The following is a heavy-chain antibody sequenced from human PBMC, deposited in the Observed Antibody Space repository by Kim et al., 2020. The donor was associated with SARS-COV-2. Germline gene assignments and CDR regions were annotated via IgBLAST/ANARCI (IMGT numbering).Heavy chain of an antibody. V-gene: IGHV1-18*01. CDR2: ISAYNGNT. CDR1: GYTFTSYG. J-gene: IGHJ4*02. Sequence: ASVKVSCKASGYTFTSYGISWVRQAPGQGLEWMGWISAYNGNTNYAQKLQGRVTMTTDTSTSTAYMELRSLRSDDTAVYYCARDSLRSGWYRNPGRYWGQGTLVTVSS. CDR3: ARDSLRSGWYRNPGRY. D-gene: IGHD6-19*01.